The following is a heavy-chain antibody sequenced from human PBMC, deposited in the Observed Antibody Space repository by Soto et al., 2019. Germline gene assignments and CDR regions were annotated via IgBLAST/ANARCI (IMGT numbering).Heavy chain of an antibody. V-gene: IGHV1-18*01. CDR2: ISASTRNT. Sequence: QVQLVQSGAEVKKPGASVKVSCQASGYTFTNYAISWVRQAPGQGLEWMGWISASTRNTDQAQNFQGRVTMTTDTSTNTANMELRSLRSDDTAVYYCARCYCSVGSCYACWHFDLWGRGTLVTVSS. CDR3: ARCYCSVGSCYACWHFDL. J-gene: IGHJ2*01. D-gene: IGHD2-15*01. CDR1: GYTFTNYA.